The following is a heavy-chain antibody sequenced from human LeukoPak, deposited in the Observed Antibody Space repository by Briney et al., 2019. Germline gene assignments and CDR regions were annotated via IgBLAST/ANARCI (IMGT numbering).Heavy chain of an antibody. Sequence: PSETLSLTCTVSGGSISSGSYYWSWIRQPAGKGLEWIGRIYTSGSTNYNPSLKSRVTISVDTSKNQFSLKLSSVTAADTAVYYCARGGPLLGYSYGQYYFDYWGQGTLVTVSS. CDR1: GGSISSGSYY. CDR3: ARGGPLLGYSYGQYYFDY. V-gene: IGHV4-61*02. CDR2: IYTSGST. D-gene: IGHD5-18*01. J-gene: IGHJ4*02.